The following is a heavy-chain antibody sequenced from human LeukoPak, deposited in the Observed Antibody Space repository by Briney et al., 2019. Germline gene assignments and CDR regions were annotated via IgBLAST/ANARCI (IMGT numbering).Heavy chain of an antibody. Sequence: SGGSLRLSCAASGFTFSSYWMHWVRQAPGKGLVWVSRINSDGSSTSYADSVKGRFTISRDNAKNTLYLQMSSLRAEDTAVYYCATYDFWSGYYGHWGQGTLVTVSS. CDR3: ATYDFWSGYYGH. J-gene: IGHJ4*02. D-gene: IGHD3-3*01. CDR2: INSDGSST. CDR1: GFTFSSYW. V-gene: IGHV3-74*01.